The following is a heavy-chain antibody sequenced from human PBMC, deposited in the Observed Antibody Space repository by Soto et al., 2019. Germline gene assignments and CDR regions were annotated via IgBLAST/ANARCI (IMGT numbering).Heavy chain of an antibody. V-gene: IGHV1-69*13. CDR2: IIPIFGTA. Sequence: SVKVSCKASGGTFSSYAISWVRQAPGQGLEWMGGIIPIFGTANYAQKFQGRVTITADESTSTAYMELSSLRSEDTAVYYCARGDYCGGDCYSSLDYWGQGTLVTVSS. CDR3: ARGDYCGGDCYSSLDY. J-gene: IGHJ4*02. D-gene: IGHD2-21*02. CDR1: GGTFSSYA.